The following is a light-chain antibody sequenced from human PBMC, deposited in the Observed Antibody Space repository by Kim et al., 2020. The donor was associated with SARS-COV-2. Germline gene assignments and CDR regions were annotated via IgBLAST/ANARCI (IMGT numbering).Light chain of an antibody. Sequence: RPCRPSQIVSNNYLAWYQQKPGQAQNPGRAPRLLIYGASSRATGLPDRFSGSGSGTDFTLTISRLEPEDFAVYYCQQYGSSPRSFGQGTKLEI. CDR1: QIVSNNY. J-gene: IGKJ2*03. CDR3: QQYGSSPRS. V-gene: IGKV3-20*01. CDR2: GAS.